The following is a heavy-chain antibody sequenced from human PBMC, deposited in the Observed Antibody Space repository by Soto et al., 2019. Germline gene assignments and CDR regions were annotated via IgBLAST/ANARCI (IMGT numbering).Heavy chain of an antibody. CDR2: MNPNSGNT. CDR3: ARGLTCSGGSCYSDSSDY. CDR1: GYTFTSCD. J-gene: IGHJ4*02. Sequence: VASVKVSCKASGYTFTSCDINWVRQATGQGLEWMGWMNPNSGNTGYAQKFQGRVTMTRNTSISTAYMELSSLRSEDTAVYYCARGLTCSGGSCYSDSSDYWGQGTLVTVSS. V-gene: IGHV1-8*01. D-gene: IGHD2-15*01.